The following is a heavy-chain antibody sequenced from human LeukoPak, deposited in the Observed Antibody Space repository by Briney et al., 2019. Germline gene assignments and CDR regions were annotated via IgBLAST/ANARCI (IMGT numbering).Heavy chain of an antibody. Sequence: SETLSLTCTVSGDSISNTAYWWGWIRQSPGKGLEWIGSVSYFGTTSYSPSLKSRVTMSIDTSKKQFSLQLSSVTAADTAVHYCTRLPLDYSVDYWGQGALVSVSS. V-gene: IGHV4-39*01. CDR2: VSYFGTT. D-gene: IGHD4-11*01. CDR3: TRLPLDYSVDY. J-gene: IGHJ4*02. CDR1: GDSISNTAYW.